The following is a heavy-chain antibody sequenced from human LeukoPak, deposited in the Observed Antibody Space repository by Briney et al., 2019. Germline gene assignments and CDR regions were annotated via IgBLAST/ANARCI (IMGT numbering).Heavy chain of an antibody. CDR2: IYHSGST. J-gene: IGHJ6*03. CDR3: ARHRPLNYYDSSGYPRHYYYYYMDV. D-gene: IGHD3-22*01. Sequence: SETLSLTCTVSGYSISSGYYWGWIRQPPGKGLEWIGSIYHSGSTYYNPSLKSRVTISVDTSKNQFSLKLSSVTAADTAVYYCARHRPLNYYDSSGYPRHYYYYYMDVWGKGTTVTISS. V-gene: IGHV4-38-2*02. CDR1: GYSISSGYY.